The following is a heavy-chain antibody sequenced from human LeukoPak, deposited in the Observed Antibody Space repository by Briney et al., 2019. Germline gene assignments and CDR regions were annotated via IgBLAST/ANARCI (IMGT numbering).Heavy chain of an antibody. CDR2: IIPILGIA. Sequence: SVEVSCKASGGTFSSYAISWVRQAPGQGLEWMGRIIPILGIANYAQKFQGRVTITADKSTSTAYMELSSLRSEDTAVYYCAREAVGIAVAGTFDYWGQGTLVTVSS. CDR1: GGTFSSYA. D-gene: IGHD6-19*01. V-gene: IGHV1-69*04. CDR3: AREAVGIAVAGTFDY. J-gene: IGHJ4*02.